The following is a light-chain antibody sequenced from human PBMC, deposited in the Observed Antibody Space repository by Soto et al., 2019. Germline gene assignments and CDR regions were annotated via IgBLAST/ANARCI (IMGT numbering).Light chain of an antibody. V-gene: IGKV3-11*01. CDR2: DAS. CDR3: QQRSNWTLT. Sequence: ILLTQSPATLSLSPGERATLSCGASQSVSRYLAWYQQKPGQAPRLLIYDASNTATGIPARFSGSGSGTDFTLTISSLEPEDFEVYYCQQRSNWTLTFGGGTKVDIK. CDR1: QSVSRY. J-gene: IGKJ4*01.